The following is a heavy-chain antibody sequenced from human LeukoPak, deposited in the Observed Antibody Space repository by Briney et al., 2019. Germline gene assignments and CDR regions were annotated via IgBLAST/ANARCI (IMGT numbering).Heavy chain of an antibody. CDR2: LSWDGSNI. V-gene: IGHV3-9*01. CDR1: GFKFNDYA. Sequence: GGSLRLSCSASGFKFNDYAMHWVRQVPGKGLQWVSGLSWDGSNIIYADSVRGRFTVSRDNDKNSLYLQMDSLRPEDTALYYCLRARNYFGGNDSYYFDHWGQGSLVTVSS. D-gene: IGHD3-10*01. J-gene: IGHJ4*02. CDR3: LRARNYFGGNDSYYFDH.